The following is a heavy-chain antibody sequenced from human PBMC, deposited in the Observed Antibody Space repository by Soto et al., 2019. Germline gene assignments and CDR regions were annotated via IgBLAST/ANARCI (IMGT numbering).Heavy chain of an antibody. CDR1: GVTFSSYA. J-gene: IGHJ6*02. V-gene: IGHV1-69*13. CDR2: IIPIFGTA. Sequence: SVKVSCKASGVTFSSYAISWVRQAPGQGLEWMGGIIPIFGTANYAQKFQGRVTITADESTSTAYMELSSLRSEDTAVYYCAGENCSGGSCYWGDYYYYGMDVWGQGTTVTVS. D-gene: IGHD2-15*01. CDR3: AGENCSGGSCYWGDYYYYGMDV.